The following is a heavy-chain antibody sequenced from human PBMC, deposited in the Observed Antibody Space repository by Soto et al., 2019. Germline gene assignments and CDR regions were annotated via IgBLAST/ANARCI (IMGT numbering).Heavy chain of an antibody. V-gene: IGHV3-49*03. CDR1: GFTFGDYA. Sequence: PGGSLRLSCTASGFTFGDYAMSWFRQAPGKGLEWVGFIRSKAYGGTTEYAASVKGRFTISRDDSKSIAYLQMNSPKTEDTAVYYCTREPDIVVVVAANYGMDVWGQGTTVTVSS. CDR3: TREPDIVVVVAANYGMDV. D-gene: IGHD2-15*01. CDR2: IRSKAYGGTT. J-gene: IGHJ6*02.